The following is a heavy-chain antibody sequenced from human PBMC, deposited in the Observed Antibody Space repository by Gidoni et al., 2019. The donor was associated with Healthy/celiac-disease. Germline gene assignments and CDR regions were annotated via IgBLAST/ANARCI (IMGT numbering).Heavy chain of an antibody. CDR3: ARQVDTALLPDY. D-gene: IGHD5-18*01. Sequence: QLQLQEPGPGLVKPSETLSLTCTVSGGSISSSSYYWGWIRQPPGKALEWIGSIYYRGSTYYNPSLKSRVTISVDTSKNQFSLKLSSVTAADTAVYYCARQVDTALLPDYWGQGTLVTVSS. CDR2: IYYRGST. J-gene: IGHJ4*02. CDR1: GGSISSSSYY. V-gene: IGHV4-39*01.